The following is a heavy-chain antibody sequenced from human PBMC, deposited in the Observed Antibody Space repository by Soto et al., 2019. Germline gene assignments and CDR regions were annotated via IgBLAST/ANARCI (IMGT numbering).Heavy chain of an antibody. CDR1: GFTFSSYA. V-gene: IGHV3-23*01. CDR3: ARDNWNTV. D-gene: IGHD1-20*01. J-gene: IGHJ3*01. Sequence: GGSLRLSCAASGFTFSSYAMNWVRQVPGKGLEWVSAISGSGSGTYYADSVKGRFTISRDNAENTVFLQMNSLRAEDTAVYYCARDNWNTVWGQGTMVTVSS. CDR2: ISGSGSGT.